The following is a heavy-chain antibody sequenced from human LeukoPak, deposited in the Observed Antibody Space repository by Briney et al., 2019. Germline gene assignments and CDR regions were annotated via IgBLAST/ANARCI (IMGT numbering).Heavy chain of an antibody. V-gene: IGHV3-49*04. J-gene: IGHJ4*02. CDR2: IRSKAYGGTT. CDR1: GFTFGDYA. D-gene: IGHD1-26*01. CDR3: TRDRNSGSHYGRFGVWREIDY. Sequence: GGSLRLSCTASGFTFGDYAMSWVRQAPGKGLEWVGFIRSKAYGGTTEYAASVKGRFTISRDDSKSIPYLQMNSLKTEDTAVYYCTRDRNSGSHYGRFGVWREIDYWGQGTLVTVSS.